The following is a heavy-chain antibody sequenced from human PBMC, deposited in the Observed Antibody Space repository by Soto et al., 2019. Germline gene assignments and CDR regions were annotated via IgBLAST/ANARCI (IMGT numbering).Heavy chain of an antibody. CDR2: IVGGSGNT. CDR1: GFTFTSSA. D-gene: IGHD3-3*01. V-gene: IGHV1-58*01. CDR3: ALLEWLLYDTQDYYYSGMDV. J-gene: IGHJ6*02. Sequence: GASVKVSCKASGFTFTSSAVQWVRQARGQRLEWIGWIVGGSGNTNYAQKFQERVTITRDMSTSTAYMELSSLRSEDTAVYYCALLEWLLYDTQDYYYSGMDVWGQGTTVTVSS.